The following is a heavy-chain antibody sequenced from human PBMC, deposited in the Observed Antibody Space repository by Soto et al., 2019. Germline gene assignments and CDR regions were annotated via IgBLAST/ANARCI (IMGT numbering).Heavy chain of an antibody. J-gene: IGHJ3*02. V-gene: IGHV4-30-4*01. CDR3: ARKGWPDVFDI. Sequence: QVQLQESGPGLVKPSQTLSLTCTVSGSSISSGDYYWSWIRQPPGKGLEWIGYIYYSGSTYYKSSLKSRVIISIDTSKNQFSLKLSSVTAADTAVYYCARKGWPDVFDIWGQGAMVTVSS. CDR1: GSSISSGDYY. CDR2: IYYSGST.